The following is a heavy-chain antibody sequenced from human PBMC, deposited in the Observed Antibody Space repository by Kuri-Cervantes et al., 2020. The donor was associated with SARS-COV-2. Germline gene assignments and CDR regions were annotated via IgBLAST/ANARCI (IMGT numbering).Heavy chain of an antibody. CDR1: GSTFSGSA. J-gene: IGHJ5*02. CDR2: IVVGSGNT. CDR3: APFYYRSINNWSDP. Sequence: SVKVSCKASGSTFSGSAIQWVRQARGQRLEWIGWIVVGSGNTDYAREFQERVTITRDMSTTTVYMELSGLRSDDTAMYYCAPFYYRSINNWSDPRGQGTQVTV. D-gene: IGHD3-10*01. V-gene: IGHV1-58*02.